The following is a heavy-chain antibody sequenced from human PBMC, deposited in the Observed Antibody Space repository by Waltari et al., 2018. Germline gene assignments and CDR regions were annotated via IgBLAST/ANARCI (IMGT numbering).Heavy chain of an antibody. CDR3: ARHLSGGDYVGAFDI. CDR1: GGSISSGSYY. Sequence: QVQLQESGPGLVKPSQTLSLTCTVSGGSISSGSYYWSWIRQPAGKGLEWIGYIYTSGSTYYNPSLKGRVTISVDTSKNQFSLKLSSVTAADTAVYYCARHLSGGDYVGAFDIWGQGTMVTVSS. D-gene: IGHD4-17*01. V-gene: IGHV4-61*09. CDR2: IYTSGST. J-gene: IGHJ3*02.